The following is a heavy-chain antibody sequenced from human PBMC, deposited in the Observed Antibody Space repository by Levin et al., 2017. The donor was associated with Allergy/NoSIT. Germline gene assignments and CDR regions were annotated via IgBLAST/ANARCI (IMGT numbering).Heavy chain of an antibody. J-gene: IGHJ4*02. V-gene: IGHV3-21*01. Sequence: GESLKISCAASGFPFTSYSMNWVRQAPGKGLEWVSSISPSSSHIYYADSMKGRFTISRDNAKNSLYLQMDSLRTEDTAVYYCARDRGFGDYDFYYWGQGTLVMVSS. CDR3: ARDRGFGDYDFYY. D-gene: IGHD3-3*01. CDR1: GFPFTSYS. CDR2: ISPSSSHI.